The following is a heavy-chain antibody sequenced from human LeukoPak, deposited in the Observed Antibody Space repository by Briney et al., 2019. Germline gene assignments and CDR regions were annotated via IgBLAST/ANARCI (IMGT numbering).Heavy chain of an antibody. V-gene: IGHV5-51*01. CDR1: GYSFTSYW. CDR2: IYPGDSDT. Sequence: GESLKISCKDSGYSFTSYWIGWVRQMPGKGLEWMGIIYPGDSDTRYSPSFQGQVTISAGKSTSTAYLQWSSLMASDTAMYYCARHFYGQENDAFDIWGQGTMVTVSS. J-gene: IGHJ3*02. CDR3: ARHFYGQENDAFDI. D-gene: IGHD2/OR15-2a*01.